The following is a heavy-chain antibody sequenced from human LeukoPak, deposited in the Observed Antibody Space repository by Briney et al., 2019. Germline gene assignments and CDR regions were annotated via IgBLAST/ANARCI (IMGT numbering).Heavy chain of an antibody. CDR2: IKRDGSDM. D-gene: IGHD6-19*01. J-gene: IGHJ3*01. V-gene: IGHV3-7*01. CDR1: GFTFSSYW. Sequence: PGGSLRLSCAASGFTFSSYWMTWVRQAPGKGLEWVANIKRDGSDMHYVDSVKGRSTLSRDNAKNSLYLQMNSLRAEDTAVYYCARDASPGDSSAWFDAFDLWGQGTMVSVSS. CDR3: ARDASPGDSSAWFDAFDL.